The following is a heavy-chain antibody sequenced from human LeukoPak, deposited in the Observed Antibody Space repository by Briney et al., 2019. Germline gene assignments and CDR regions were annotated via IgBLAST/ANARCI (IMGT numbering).Heavy chain of an antibody. CDR1: GYTFTSYY. CDR2: INPSGGST. Sequence: ASVKVSCKASGYTFTSYYMHWVRQAPGQGLEWMGIINPSGGSTSCAQKFQGRVTMTRDTSTSTAYMELSSLRSEDTAVYYCARGAVGTMVRGVTDIYYYYYMDVWGKGTTVTVSS. J-gene: IGHJ6*03. D-gene: IGHD3-10*01. CDR3: ARGAVGTMVRGVTDIYYYYYMDV. V-gene: IGHV1-46*01.